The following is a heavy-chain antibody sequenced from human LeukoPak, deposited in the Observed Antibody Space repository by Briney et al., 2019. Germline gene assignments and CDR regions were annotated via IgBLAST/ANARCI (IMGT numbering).Heavy chain of an antibody. CDR2: ISSSSSYI. CDR3: ARERAGAYCGGDCYYFDY. D-gene: IGHD2-21*02. Sequence: GGSLRLSCAASGFTFSSYSMNWVRQAPGKGLEWVSSISSSSSYIYYADSVKGRFTISRDNAKNSLYLQMNSLRAEDTAVYYCARERAGAYCGGDCYYFDYWGQGTLVTVSS. V-gene: IGHV3-21*01. CDR1: GFTFSSYS. J-gene: IGHJ4*02.